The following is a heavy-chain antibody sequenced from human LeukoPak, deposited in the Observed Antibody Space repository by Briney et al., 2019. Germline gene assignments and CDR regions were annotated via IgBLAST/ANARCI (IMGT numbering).Heavy chain of an antibody. CDR2: IYIDYDDGHP. CDR3: AKRSGGYYDH. CDR1: GFAVNGDN. Sequence: GGSLRLSCAASGFAVNGDNMSWVRQAPGKRLEWVSDIYIDYDDGHPNYAASVTGRFTISRDNSKNMVYLQMNSLRVEDTAVYYCAKRSGGYYDHWGQGTLVTVSS. J-gene: IGHJ4*02. D-gene: IGHD3-3*01. V-gene: IGHV3-66*02.